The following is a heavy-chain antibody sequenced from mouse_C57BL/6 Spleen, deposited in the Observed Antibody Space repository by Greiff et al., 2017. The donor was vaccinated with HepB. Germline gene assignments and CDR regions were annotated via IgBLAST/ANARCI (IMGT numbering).Heavy chain of an antibody. Sequence: VQLQQSGPGLVQPSQCLSITCTVSGFSFTSYGVHWVRQSPGKGLEWLGVVWSGGSTINNAAFIPRLSISKDNSKSQVFFKMNSLQAYDTAMYYCARNFYYDGSSYAMDYWGQGTSVTVSS. V-gene: IGHV2-2*01. CDR1: GFSFTSYG. D-gene: IGHD1-1*01. CDR3: ARNFYYDGSSYAMDY. J-gene: IGHJ4*01. CDR2: VWSGGST.